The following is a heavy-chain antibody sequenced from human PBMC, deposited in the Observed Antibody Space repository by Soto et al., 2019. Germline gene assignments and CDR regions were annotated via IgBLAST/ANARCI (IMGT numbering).Heavy chain of an antibody. CDR1: GGSFSGYY. V-gene: IGHV4-34*01. CDR2: IKNSGST. J-gene: IGHJ4*02. D-gene: IGHD2-8*02. CDR3: ARDKITGRFDY. Sequence: QVQLQQWGAGLLKPSETLSLTCAVYGGSFSGYYWTWIRQPPGTGLEWIGEIKNSGSTNYNPSLKIRVNISVDTSNIHFYLTLTSVTAADTAVYYCARDKITGRFDYWGQGTLVTVSS.